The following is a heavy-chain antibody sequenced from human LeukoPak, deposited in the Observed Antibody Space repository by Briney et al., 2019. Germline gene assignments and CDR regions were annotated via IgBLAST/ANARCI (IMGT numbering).Heavy chain of an antibody. CDR1: GFTFSSYA. Sequence: GGSLRLSCAASGFTFSSYAMSWVRQAPGKGLEWVSSISSSSYIYYADSVKGRFTISRDNAKNSLYLQMNSLRAEDTAVYHCARADWVVWGQGTLVTVSS. D-gene: IGHD2-21*01. CDR3: ARADWVV. V-gene: IGHV3-21*01. J-gene: IGHJ4*02. CDR2: ISSSSYI.